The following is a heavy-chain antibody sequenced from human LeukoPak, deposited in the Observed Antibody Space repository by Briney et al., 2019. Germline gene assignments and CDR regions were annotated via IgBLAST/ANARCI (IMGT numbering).Heavy chain of an antibody. Sequence: SETLSLTCAVSGYSISSGYYWGWIRQPPGKGLEWIGSIYHSGSTYYNPSLKSRVTISVDTSKNQFSLKPSSVTAADTAVYYCARLSSSSTSCYNWGQGTLVTVSS. V-gene: IGHV4-38-2*01. CDR2: IYHSGST. CDR1: GYSISSGYY. J-gene: IGHJ4*02. D-gene: IGHD2-2*02. CDR3: ARLSSSSTSCYN.